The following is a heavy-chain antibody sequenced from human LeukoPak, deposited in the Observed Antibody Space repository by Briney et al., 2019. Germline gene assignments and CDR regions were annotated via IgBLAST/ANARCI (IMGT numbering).Heavy chain of an antibody. Sequence: GGSLRLSCAASGFTFSSYGMHWIRQAPGKGLEWVANIEPDARGKYYVDIVKGRFTVSRDNTKNTVSLQMNSLRIEDTAVYYCARVEIRADFDFWGQGVLVTVSS. J-gene: IGHJ4*02. CDR3: ARVEIRADFDF. CDR2: IEPDARGK. V-gene: IGHV3-7*01. CDR1: GFTFSSYG.